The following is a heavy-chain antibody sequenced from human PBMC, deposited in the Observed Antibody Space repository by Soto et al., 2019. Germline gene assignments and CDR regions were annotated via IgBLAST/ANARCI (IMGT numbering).Heavy chain of an antibody. CDR1: GFTFSSYA. CDR3: ARDPPDSSGRQIEGDY. D-gene: IGHD3-22*01. V-gene: IGHV3-30-3*01. J-gene: IGHJ4*02. CDR2: ISYDGSNK. Sequence: PGGSLRLSCAASGFTFSSYAMHWVRQAPGKGLEWVAVISYDGSNKYYADSVKGRFTISRDNSKNTLYLQMNSLRAEDTAVYYCARDPPDSSGRQIEGDYWGQGTLVTVSS.